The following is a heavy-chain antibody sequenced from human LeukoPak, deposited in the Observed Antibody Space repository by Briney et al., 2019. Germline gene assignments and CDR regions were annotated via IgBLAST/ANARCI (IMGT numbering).Heavy chain of an antibody. Sequence: SETLSVTCTVSGGSITGYHWSWIRQPPGKGLEWVGYIYSSETHNYKPSLKSRVTISADTSKNQFSLKLTSVTAADTAIYYCARRNDFDIWGQGTMVTVSS. CDR1: GGSITGYH. CDR2: IYSSETH. CDR3: ARRNDFDI. V-gene: IGHV4-4*08. J-gene: IGHJ3*02.